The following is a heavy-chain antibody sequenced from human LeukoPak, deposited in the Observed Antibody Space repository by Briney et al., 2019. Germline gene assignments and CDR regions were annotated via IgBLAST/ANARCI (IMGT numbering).Heavy chain of an antibody. J-gene: IGHJ6*03. V-gene: IGHV1-18*01. D-gene: IGHD3-3*01. CDR3: ARRPPRITIFGVVIEADYYYYMDV. Sequence: GASVKVSCKASGYTFTSYGISWVRQAPGQGLEWMGWISAYNGNTNYAQKLQGRVTMTTDTSTSTAYMELRSLRSDDTAVYYCARRPPRITIFGVVIEADYYYYMDVWGKGTTVTVSS. CDR1: GYTFTSYG. CDR2: ISAYNGNT.